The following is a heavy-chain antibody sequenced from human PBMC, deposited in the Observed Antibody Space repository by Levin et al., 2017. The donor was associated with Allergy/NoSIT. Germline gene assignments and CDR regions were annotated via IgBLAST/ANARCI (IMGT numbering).Heavy chain of an antibody. V-gene: IGHV4-61*08. CDR1: GASVNSGDYY. Sequence: SQTLSLTCSVSGASVNSGDYYWSWIRQPPGKGLEWVGYIYYTGSSHHNPSLKSRVALSVDTSKNQFSLKLTSVTPADTAVYYCARSAPWGYYDNRGPDYWGQGTLVTVSS. J-gene: IGHJ4*02. D-gene: IGHD3-22*01. CDR2: IYYTGSS. CDR3: ARSAPWGYYDNRGPDY.